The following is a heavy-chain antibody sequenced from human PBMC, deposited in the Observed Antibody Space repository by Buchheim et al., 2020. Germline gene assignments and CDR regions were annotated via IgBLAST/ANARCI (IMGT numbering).Heavy chain of an antibody. CDR3: ARGRPYSSSWINWFDP. J-gene: IGHJ5*02. CDR2: IYYSGST. Sequence: QVQLQESGPGLVKPSQTLSLTCTVSGGSISSGGYYWRWIRQHPGKGLEWIGYIYYSGSTYYNPSLKSRVTISVDTSKNQFSLKLSSVTAADTAVYYCARGRPYSSSWINWFDPWGQGTL. V-gene: IGHV4-31*03. D-gene: IGHD6-13*01. CDR1: GGSISSGGYY.